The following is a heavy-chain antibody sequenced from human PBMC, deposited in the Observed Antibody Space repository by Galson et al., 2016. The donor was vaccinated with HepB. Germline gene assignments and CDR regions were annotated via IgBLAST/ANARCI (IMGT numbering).Heavy chain of an antibody. Sequence: SLRLSCAASGLTVSDYGMNWVRQAPGKGLEWVAFMWHDGSKTYYPDSLRGRFTISRDTSKNTLYLQIDSLRVEDTAVYYCAREGLADGSYFDYWGQGIPVTISS. CDR1: GLTVSDYG. D-gene: IGHD5-24*01. V-gene: IGHV3-33*01. CDR3: AREGLADGSYFDY. CDR2: MWHDGSKT. J-gene: IGHJ4*02.